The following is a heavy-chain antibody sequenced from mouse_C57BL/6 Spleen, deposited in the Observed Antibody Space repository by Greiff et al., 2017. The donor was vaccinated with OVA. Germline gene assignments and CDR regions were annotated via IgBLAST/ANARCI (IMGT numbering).Heavy chain of an antibody. D-gene: IGHD1-3*01. CDR1: GYTFTSYW. Sequence: VKLVEPGAELVKPGASVKLSCKASGYTFTSYWMHWVKQRPGQGLEWIGMIHPNSGSTKYNEKFKSKATLTVDKSASTAYMQLSSLTSEDSAVYYCAREITGFAYWGQGTLVTVSA. V-gene: IGHV1-64*01. CDR2: IHPNSGST. J-gene: IGHJ3*01. CDR3: AREITGFAY.